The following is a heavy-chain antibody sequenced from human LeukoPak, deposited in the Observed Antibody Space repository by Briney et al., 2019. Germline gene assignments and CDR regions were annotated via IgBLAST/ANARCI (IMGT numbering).Heavy chain of an antibody. D-gene: IGHD1-26*01. CDR2: IYYSGST. CDR1: GGSISSGGYY. CDR3: ARSEGSLQDY. J-gene: IGHJ4*02. Sequence: PSETLSLTCTVSGGSISSGGYYWSWIRQHPGKGLEWIGYIYYSGSTYYNPSLKSRVTISVDTSKNQFSLELSSVTAAGTAVYYCARSEGSLQDYWGQGTLVTVSS. V-gene: IGHV4-31*03.